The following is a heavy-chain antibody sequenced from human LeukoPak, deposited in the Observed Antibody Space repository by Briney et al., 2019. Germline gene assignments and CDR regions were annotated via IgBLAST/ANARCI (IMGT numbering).Heavy chain of an antibody. D-gene: IGHD2-21*02. V-gene: IGHV1-69*05. J-gene: IGHJ4*02. CDR2: VNPIFGTA. Sequence: SVKVSCKACGGTFSSYAIRWLRQAPGQGREWMGGVNPIFGTANYAQKFQGRVTITTDESTSTAYMELSSLRSEDTAVYYCAGRSVVVTAIRYYFDYWGQGTLVTVSS. CDR3: AGRSVVVTAIRYYFDY. CDR1: GGTFSSYA.